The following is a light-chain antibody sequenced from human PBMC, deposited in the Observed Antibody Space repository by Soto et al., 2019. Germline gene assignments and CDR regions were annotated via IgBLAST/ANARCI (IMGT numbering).Light chain of an antibody. CDR1: QSVGSI. J-gene: IGKJ5*01. Sequence: EIVLTQSPATRSVSPGERGTRCFMASQSVGSILAWFQQKPGQAPRLLIYGASTRATGVPARFSGSGSGTDFTLTISSLQTDDFATYYCQQYNTYSTFGQGTRLEIK. CDR3: QQYNTYST. CDR2: GAS. V-gene: IGKV3-15*01.